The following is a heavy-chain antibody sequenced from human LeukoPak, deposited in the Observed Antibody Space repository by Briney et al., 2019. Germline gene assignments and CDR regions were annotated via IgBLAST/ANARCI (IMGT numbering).Heavy chain of an antibody. CDR2: INPNSGGT. D-gene: IGHD1-26*01. Sequence: ASVTVSCKASGYTFTGYYMHWVRQAPGQGLEWMGWINPNSGGTNYAQKLQGRVTMTTDTSTSTAYMELRSLRSDDTAVYYCARDTRVGAAGYWGQGTLVTVSS. CDR3: ARDTRVGAAGY. J-gene: IGHJ4*02. V-gene: IGHV1-2*02. CDR1: GYTFTGYY.